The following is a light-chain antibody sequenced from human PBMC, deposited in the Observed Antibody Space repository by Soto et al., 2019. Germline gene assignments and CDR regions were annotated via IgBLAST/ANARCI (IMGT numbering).Light chain of an antibody. J-gene: IGLJ7*01. CDR2: NVS. V-gene: IGLV2-14*01. Sequence: QAVVTQPASVSGSPGQSITISCTGTSSDVGGYNYVSWYQQHPGKAPKLMIYNVSNRPSGVSNRFSGSKSGNTASLTISGLQAEDEGHYYCSSFTSTNTVLFGGGTQLTVL. CDR1: SSDVGGYNY. CDR3: SSFTSTNTVL.